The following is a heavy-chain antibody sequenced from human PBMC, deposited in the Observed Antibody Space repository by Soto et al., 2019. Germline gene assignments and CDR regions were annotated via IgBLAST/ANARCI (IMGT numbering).Heavy chain of an antibody. D-gene: IGHD3-10*01. Sequence: PGGAPRRSRAASGFIFKMYWLHWVRQSPGKGLVWISRIYNDGTYSDYADSVRGRFTISRDNVNDTLYLQMNNLRAEDSGLYYCTRGPRPISTGTGAYWGQVTQVPVSS. CDR3: TRGPRPISTGTGAY. CDR1: GFIFKMYW. CDR2: IYNDGTYS. J-gene: IGHJ4*02. V-gene: IGHV3-74*01.